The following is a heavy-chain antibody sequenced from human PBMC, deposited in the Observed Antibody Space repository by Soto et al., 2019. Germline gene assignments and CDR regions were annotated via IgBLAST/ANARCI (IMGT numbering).Heavy chain of an antibody. CDR3: AKFAIPYRIVVVITTPHIDN. D-gene: IGHD3-22*01. Sequence: ASLRLSFAACGVTFSRYDMSWVRQAPGKGLDWVSAISASGVSTYYAGSVNSRFTISRDNSKNTLYLQMNSLRAEDTAVYYCAKFAIPYRIVVVITTPHIDNWGQGALVTISS. V-gene: IGHV3-23*01. J-gene: IGHJ4*01. CDR2: ISASGVST. CDR1: GVTFSRYD.